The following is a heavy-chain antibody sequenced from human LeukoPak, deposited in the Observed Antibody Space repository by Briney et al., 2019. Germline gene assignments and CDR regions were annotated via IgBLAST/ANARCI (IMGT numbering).Heavy chain of an antibody. CDR1: GYTFTSYA. CDR2: INAGNGNT. J-gene: IGHJ4*02. CDR3: AGGYSSSWYGSER. Sequence: ASVKVSCKASGYTFTSYAMHWVRQAPGQRLEWMGWINAGNGNTKYSQRFQGRVTITRDTSASTAYMELSSLRSEDTAVYYCAGGYSSSWYGSERWGQGTLVTVSS. V-gene: IGHV1-3*01. D-gene: IGHD6-13*01.